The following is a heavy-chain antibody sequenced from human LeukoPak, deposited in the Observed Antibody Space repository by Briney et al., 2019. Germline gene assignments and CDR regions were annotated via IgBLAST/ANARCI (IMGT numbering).Heavy chain of an antibody. D-gene: IGHD1/OR15-1a*01. CDR2: IYSGGST. J-gene: IGHJ5*02. CDR3: ARDLRGRTTLTNWFDP. V-gene: IGHV3-53*01. CDR1: GFNFSSNY. Sequence: TGGSLRLSCAASGFNFSSNYMSWVRQAPGKGLEWVSVIYSGGSTFYADSVKGRSTISRDNSKNTLYLQMNSLRAEDTAVYYCARDLRGRTTLTNWFDPWGQGTLVTVSS.